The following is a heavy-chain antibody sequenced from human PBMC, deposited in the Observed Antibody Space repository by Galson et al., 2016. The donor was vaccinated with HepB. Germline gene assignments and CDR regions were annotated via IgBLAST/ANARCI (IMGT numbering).Heavy chain of an antibody. D-gene: IGHD1-26*01. V-gene: IGHV3-23*01. CDR2: ISGIGGST. Sequence: SLRLSCAASGFTFSSYAMSWVRQAPGKGLEWVSAISGIGGSTYYAGSVKGRFTISRDNAKNSLYLQMNSLRAEDTAVYYCARDQVRVTGRWEPHYYYYYFGMDVWGQGTTVTVSS. CDR3: ARDQVRVTGRWEPHYYYYYFGMDV. J-gene: IGHJ6*02. CDR1: GFTFSSYA.